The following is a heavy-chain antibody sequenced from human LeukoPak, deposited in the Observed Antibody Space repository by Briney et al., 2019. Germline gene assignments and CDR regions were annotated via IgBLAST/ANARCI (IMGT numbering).Heavy chain of an antibody. CDR1: GGSISSSSYY. CDR3: ASQVGATFPDYYFDY. D-gene: IGHD1-26*01. V-gene: IGHV4-39*01. J-gene: IGHJ4*02. CDR2: IYYSGST. Sequence: KPSETLSLTCTVSGGSISSSSYYWGWIRQPPGKGLEWIGSIYYSGSTYYNPSLKSRVTISVDTSKNQFSLKLTSVTAADTAVYYCASQVGATFPDYYFDYWGQGTLVTVSS.